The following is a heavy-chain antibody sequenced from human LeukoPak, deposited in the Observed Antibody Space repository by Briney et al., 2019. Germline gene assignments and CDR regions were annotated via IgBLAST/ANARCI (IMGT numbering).Heavy chain of an antibody. Sequence: GGSLRLSCAASGFTFSSYAMHWVRQAPGKGLEWVAVISYDGSNKYYADSVKGRFTISRDNSKNTLYLQMNSLRAEDTAVYYCARDPASGYYYGNWYFDVWGRGTLVTVSS. J-gene: IGHJ2*01. CDR3: ARDPASGYYYGNWYFDV. CDR2: ISYDGSNK. V-gene: IGHV3-30-3*01. CDR1: GFTFSSYA. D-gene: IGHD3-22*01.